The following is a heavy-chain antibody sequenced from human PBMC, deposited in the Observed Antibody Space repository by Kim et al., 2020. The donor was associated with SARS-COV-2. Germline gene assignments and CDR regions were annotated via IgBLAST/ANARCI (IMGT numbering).Heavy chain of an antibody. CDR3: ANSGYSYGIFDS. J-gene: IGHJ4*02. Sequence: DAESVTGQFTISKDNSKNTRYLQMNSRRAEDTAVYYCANSGYSYGIFDSWGQGTLVTVSS. D-gene: IGHD5-18*01. V-gene: IGHV3-23*01.